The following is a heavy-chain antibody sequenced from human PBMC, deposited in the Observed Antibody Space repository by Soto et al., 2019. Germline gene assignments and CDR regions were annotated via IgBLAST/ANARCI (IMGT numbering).Heavy chain of an antibody. Sequence: GSRRLSCAASGFPFSSYAMSWVRQAPGKGLEWVSAISGSGGSTYYADSVKGRFTISRDNSKNTLYLQMNSLRAEDTAVYYCAKDLSCYGDDGCDIWGQGTIVTVS. CDR1: GFPFSSYA. J-gene: IGHJ3*02. CDR2: ISGSGGST. D-gene: IGHD6-13*01. CDR3: AKDLSCYGDDGCDI. V-gene: IGHV3-23*01.